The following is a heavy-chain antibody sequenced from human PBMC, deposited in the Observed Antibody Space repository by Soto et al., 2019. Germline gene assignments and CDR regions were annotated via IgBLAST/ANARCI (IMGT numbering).Heavy chain of an antibody. V-gene: IGHV4-59*08. CDR2: IYYSGST. CDR3: ARRRSYGDPGHRVYYYYYYMDV. CDR1: GGSISSYY. D-gene: IGHD4-17*01. Sequence: SETLSLTCTVSGGSISSYYWSWIRQPPGKGLEWIGYIYYSGSTNYNPSLKSRVTISVDTSKNQFSLKLSSVTAADTAVYYCARRRSYGDPGHRVYYYYYYMDVWGKGTTVTVSS. J-gene: IGHJ6*03.